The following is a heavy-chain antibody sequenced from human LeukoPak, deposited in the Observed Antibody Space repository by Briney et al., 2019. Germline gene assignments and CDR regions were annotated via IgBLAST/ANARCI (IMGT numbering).Heavy chain of an antibody. J-gene: IGHJ6*02. V-gene: IGHV4-34*01. CDR2: INHSGST. CDR1: GGSFSGYY. Sequence: SETLSLTCAVYGGSFSGYYWSWIRQPPGKGLEWIGEINHSGSTNYNPSLKSRVTISVDTSKNQFSLKLSSVTAADTAVYYCARGPRAGYYYGMDVWGQGTTVTVSS. CDR3: ARGPRAGYYYGMDV.